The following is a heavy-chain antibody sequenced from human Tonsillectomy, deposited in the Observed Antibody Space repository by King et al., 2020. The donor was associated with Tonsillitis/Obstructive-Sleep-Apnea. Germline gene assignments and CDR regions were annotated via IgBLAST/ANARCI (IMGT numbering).Heavy chain of an antibody. D-gene: IGHD2-2*02. CDR2: IYHSGST. J-gene: IGHJ5*02. CDR1: GSSISSSNL. CDR3: AAGPSGYCSSTSCYKGGWFDP. V-gene: IGHV4-4*02. Sequence: QLQESGPGLVKPSGTLSLTCAVSGSSISSSNLWSWVCQPPGKGLEWIVEIYHSGSTNYNPSLKSRVIISVAKSQNQFSLKLCSVTAADTAVYYCAAGPSGYCSSTSCYKGGWFDPWGQGTLVTVSS.